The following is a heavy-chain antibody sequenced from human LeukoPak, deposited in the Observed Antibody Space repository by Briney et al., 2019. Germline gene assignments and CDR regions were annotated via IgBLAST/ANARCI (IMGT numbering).Heavy chain of an antibody. Sequence: PSETLSLTCTVSGGSISSYYWIWIRPSPGKGLEWIGHIHDSGSTPYSPSLKSRVTISVDTSKNQFSLKLSSVTAADTAVYYCARDGYSSGWYDYWGQGTLVTVSS. CDR2: IHDSGST. D-gene: IGHD6-19*01. J-gene: IGHJ4*02. CDR3: ARDGYSSGWYDY. V-gene: IGHV4-59*01. CDR1: GGSISSYY.